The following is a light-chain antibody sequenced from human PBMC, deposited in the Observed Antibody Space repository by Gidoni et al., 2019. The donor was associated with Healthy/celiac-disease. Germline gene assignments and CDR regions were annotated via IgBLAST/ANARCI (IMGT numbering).Light chain of an antibody. CDR3: QQYGSSPRVT. Sequence: EIVLTQSPGTLSLSPGERATLSCRASQSVSSSYLAWYQQKPGQAPRLLIYGASSRATGLPDRFSGSGSATDFTLIISRLEPEDFAVYYCQQYGSSPRVTFGQGTKLEIK. CDR1: QSVSSSY. CDR2: GAS. V-gene: IGKV3-20*01. J-gene: IGKJ2*01.